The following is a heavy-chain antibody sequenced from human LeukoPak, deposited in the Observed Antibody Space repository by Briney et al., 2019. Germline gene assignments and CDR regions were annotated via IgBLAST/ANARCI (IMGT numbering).Heavy chain of an antibody. CDR3: ARRGPDYGDYWYFDL. CDR2: IYPGDSDT. Sequence: GASVKVSCKASGYTFTSYWIGWVRQMPGKGLEWMGIIYPGDSDTRYSPSFQGQVTISADKSISTAYLQLNSLKASDTAMYYCARRGPDYGDYWYFDLWGRGTLVTVSS. V-gene: IGHV5-51*01. J-gene: IGHJ2*01. D-gene: IGHD4-17*01. CDR1: GYTFTSYW.